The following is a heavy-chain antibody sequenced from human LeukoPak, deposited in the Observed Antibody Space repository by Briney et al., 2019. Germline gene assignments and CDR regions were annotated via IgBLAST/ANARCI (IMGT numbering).Heavy chain of an antibody. CDR1: GFTVSGNY. Sequence: GGSLRLSCVASGFTVSGNYMNWVRQAPGKGLEWVSVLYTGGSTKYAESVKGRFTISRGNSENTLYLQMNSLRVEDTAMYFCARDPPRGFGNAFDIWGQGTMVTVSP. CDR3: ARDPPRGFGNAFDI. V-gene: IGHV3-53*01. CDR2: LYTGGST. J-gene: IGHJ3*02. D-gene: IGHD2-15*01.